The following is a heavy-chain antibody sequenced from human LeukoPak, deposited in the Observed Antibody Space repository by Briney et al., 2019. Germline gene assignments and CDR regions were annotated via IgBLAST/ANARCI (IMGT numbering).Heavy chain of an antibody. J-gene: IGHJ4*02. Sequence: GASVKVSCKSSGYTFTSYAISWVRQAPGQGLEWMGWISAYNGNTNYAQKLQGRVTMTTDTSTSTAYMELRSLRSDDTAVYYCARGDYGDYVGYFDYWGQGTLVTVSS. D-gene: IGHD4-17*01. V-gene: IGHV1-18*01. CDR1: GYTFTSYA. CDR2: ISAYNGNT. CDR3: ARGDYGDYVGYFDY.